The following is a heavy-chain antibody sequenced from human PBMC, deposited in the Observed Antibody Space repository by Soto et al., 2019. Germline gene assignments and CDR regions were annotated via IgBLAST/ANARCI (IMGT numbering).Heavy chain of an antibody. CDR1: GGSITSSSFY. V-gene: IGHV4-39*01. J-gene: IGHJ3*02. CDR3: ARIIISANYAFDI. CDR2: IYYSGST. Sequence: SETLSLTCAVSGGSITSSSFYWGWIRQPPGKGLEWIGSIYYSGSTYYNPSLKSRVTISVDTSKNQFSLKLSSVTAADTAVYYCARIIISANYAFDIWGHGTMVTVSS. D-gene: IGHD6-13*01.